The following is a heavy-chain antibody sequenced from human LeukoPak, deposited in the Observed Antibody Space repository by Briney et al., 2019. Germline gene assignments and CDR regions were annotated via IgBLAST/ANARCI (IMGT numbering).Heavy chain of an antibody. CDR2: IWYDGSNK. J-gene: IGHJ6*02. CDR1: GFXFSNYG. CDR3: ARQEVTMVRGLIRRYYYYGMDV. V-gene: IGHV3-33*01. D-gene: IGHD3-10*01. Sequence: GGSLRLSCAASGFXFSNYGIHWVRQAPGKGLEWVAAIWYDGSNKYYGDSVKGRFTISRDNSKNTLYLQMNSLRGEDTAVYYCARQEVTMVRGLIRRYYYYGMDVWGQGTTVTVSS.